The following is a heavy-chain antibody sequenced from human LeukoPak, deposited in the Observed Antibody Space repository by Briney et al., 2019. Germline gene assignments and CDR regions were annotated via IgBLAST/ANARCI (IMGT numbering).Heavy chain of an antibody. CDR2: MYTSGST. V-gene: IGHV4-4*07. J-gene: IGHJ4*02. Sequence: PSETLSLTCTVSGGSISSYYWSWVRQPAGKGLEWIGRMYTSGSTNYNPALKSRVTMSVDTSKNHFSLKLSSVTAADTAVYYCAREGGPYRPLDYSGQGTLVTVAS. CDR3: AREGGPYRPLDY. CDR1: GGSISSYY.